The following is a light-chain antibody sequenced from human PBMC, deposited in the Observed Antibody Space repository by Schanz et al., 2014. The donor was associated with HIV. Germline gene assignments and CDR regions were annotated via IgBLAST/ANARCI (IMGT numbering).Light chain of an antibody. V-gene: IGLV1-44*01. CDR2: NSY. CDR1: SSNIRFNA. J-gene: IGLJ3*02. Sequence: QSVLTQPSSASGTPGQRVTISCSGSSSNIRFNAVDWFQQLPGTAPKLLIYNSYHRPSGVPDRFSGSSSDTSASLAISGLQSEDEADYYCATWVDSLNSWVFGGGTKLTV. CDR3: ATWVDSLNSWV.